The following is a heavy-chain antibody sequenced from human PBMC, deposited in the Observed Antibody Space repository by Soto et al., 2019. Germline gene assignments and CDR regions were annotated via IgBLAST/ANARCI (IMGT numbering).Heavy chain of an antibody. CDR1: GYTFTSYA. D-gene: IGHD5-18*01. V-gene: IGHV1-3*01. CDR2: INAGNGNT. Sequence: QVQLVQSGAEVKTPGASVKVSSKATGYTFTSYAMHWVRQAPGERLEWMGWINAGNGNTKYSQKFQGRVTITRDTSASTAYMELSSLRSEDTAVYYCARDPGYSYGYNWGQGTLVTVSS. J-gene: IGHJ4*02. CDR3: ARDPGYSYGYN.